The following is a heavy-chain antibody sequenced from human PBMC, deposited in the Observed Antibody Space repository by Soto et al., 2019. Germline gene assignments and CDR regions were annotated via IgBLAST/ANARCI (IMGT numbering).Heavy chain of an antibody. V-gene: IGHV3-30*04. Sequence: ESVGGVVQPGRSLRLSCSASGFTFSNYSMHWVRQAPAKGLEWVAVISDDGNNNFYADSVKGRFTISRDNSRNTLYLQMNSLRPEDTAVYHCARDSSSAPFDYWGQGTLVTVSS. CDR3: ARDSSSAPFDY. CDR2: ISDDGNNN. J-gene: IGHJ4*02. D-gene: IGHD6-6*01. CDR1: GFTFSNYS.